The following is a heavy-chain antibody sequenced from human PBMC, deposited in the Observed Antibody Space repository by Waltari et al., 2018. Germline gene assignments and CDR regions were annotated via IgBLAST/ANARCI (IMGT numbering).Heavy chain of an antibody. CDR2: FNPKKGDS. CDR3: ARDPGPIMGAPDL. J-gene: IGHJ5*02. CDR1: GYTFSSYH. Sequence: QEQLVQSGSEVTKPGASVRVFCQASGYTFSSYHLHWFRQAPNQRFEWMGWFNPKKGDSESAANFLGRVTMSRDTSINTVYLDLSGLRSDDTAIYFCARDPGPIMGAPDLWGQGTQVTVSS. V-gene: IGHV1-2*02. D-gene: IGHD1-26*01.